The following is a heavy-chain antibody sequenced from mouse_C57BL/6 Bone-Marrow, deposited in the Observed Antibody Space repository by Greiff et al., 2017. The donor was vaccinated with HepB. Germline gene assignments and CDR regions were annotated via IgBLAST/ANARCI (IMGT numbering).Heavy chain of an antibody. Sequence: QVQLKESGPGLVQPSQSLSITCTVSGFSLTSYGVHWVRQSPGKGLEWLGVIWSGGSTDYNAAFISRLSISKDNSKSQVFFKMHSLHADDTAIYYVARNTDYGSSCAGAWFAYWGQGTLVTVSA. CDR1: GFSLTSYG. CDR2: IWSGGST. V-gene: IGHV2-2*01. D-gene: IGHD1-1*01. J-gene: IGHJ3*01. CDR3: ARNTDYGSSCAGAWFAY.